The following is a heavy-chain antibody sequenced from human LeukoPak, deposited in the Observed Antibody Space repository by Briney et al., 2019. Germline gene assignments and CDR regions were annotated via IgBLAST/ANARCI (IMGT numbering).Heavy chain of an antibody. J-gene: IGHJ4*02. CDR1: GFTFSAYA. CDR2: ISGSGSST. D-gene: IGHD3-10*01. CDR3: ARARG. V-gene: IGHV3-23*01. Sequence: GGSLRLSCAASGFTFSAYAMNWVRQAPAKGLEWVSGISGSGSSTYCGDSVKGRFTIYRDNSKNTLYLQMNSLRVEDTAVYYCARARGWGQGTLVTVSS.